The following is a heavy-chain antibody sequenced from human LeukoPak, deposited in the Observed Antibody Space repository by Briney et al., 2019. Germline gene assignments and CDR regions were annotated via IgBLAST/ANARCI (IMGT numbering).Heavy chain of an antibody. V-gene: IGHV4-39*01. Sequence: SETLSLTCAVSGGSISSVSSNNWAWIRQPPGKGLELIAAVHYTGSTYYNPSFMSRVTISVDTSKNQFSLKLNSLTATDTAVYYCARLPTGYPNWFDTWGQGILVTVSS. D-gene: IGHD5-18*01. CDR1: GGSISSVSSNN. CDR3: ARLPTGYPNWFDT. CDR2: VHYTGST. J-gene: IGHJ5*02.